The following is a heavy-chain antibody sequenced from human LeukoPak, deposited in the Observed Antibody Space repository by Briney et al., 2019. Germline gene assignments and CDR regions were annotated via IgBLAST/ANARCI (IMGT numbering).Heavy chain of an antibody. J-gene: IGHJ4*02. Sequence: ASVKVSCKASGYTFTSYYIHWVRQAPGQGLEWMGIINPSAESTIYAQKFQGRVTMTEDTSTDTAYMELSSLRSEDTAVYYCATLLLPPFDYWGQGTLVTVSS. CDR3: ATLLLPPFDY. CDR1: GYTFTSYY. V-gene: IGHV1-46*01. D-gene: IGHD2-15*01. CDR2: INPSAEST.